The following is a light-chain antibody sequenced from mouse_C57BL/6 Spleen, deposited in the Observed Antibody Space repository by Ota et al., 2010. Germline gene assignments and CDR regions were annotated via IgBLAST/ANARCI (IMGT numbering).Light chain of an antibody. Sequence: IVMTQSPSSLSVSAGEKVTMSCKSSQSLLNSGNQKNYLAWYQQKPGQSPKLLIYWASTRESGVPDRFIGSGSGTDFTLTISSVQAEDLADYFCQQHYSTPYTFGGGTKLEIK. CDR1: QSLLNSGNQKNY. V-gene: IGKV8-28*01. CDR3: QQHYSTPYT. J-gene: IGKJ2*01. CDR2: WAS.